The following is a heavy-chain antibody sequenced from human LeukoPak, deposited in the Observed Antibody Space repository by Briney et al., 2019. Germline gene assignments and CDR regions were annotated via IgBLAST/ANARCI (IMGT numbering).Heavy chain of an antibody. CDR1: GYAFATYD. Sequence: ASVKVSCKTSGYAFATYDINWIRQAPGKGLEWMGWMNPNSGNTGYSQKFQGRVTITSNTSISTAYMELNSLRSEDTAVYYCARIGYYDFWTAHSYFFDYWGQGTLITVSS. V-gene: IGHV1-8*03. D-gene: IGHD3/OR15-3a*01. CDR3: ARIGYYDFWTAHSYFFDY. J-gene: IGHJ4*02. CDR2: MNPNSGNT.